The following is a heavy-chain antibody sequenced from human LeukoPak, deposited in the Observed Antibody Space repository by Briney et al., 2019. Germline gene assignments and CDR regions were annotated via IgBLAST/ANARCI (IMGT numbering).Heavy chain of an antibody. CDR1: GFTFSSYW. CDR3: ARGGGLDV. CDR2: INHNGNVN. V-gene: IGHV3-7*03. Sequence: GGSLRLSCAASGFTFSSYWMNWARQAPGKGLEWVASINHNGNVNYYVDSVKGRFPISRDNAKNSLYLQMSNLRAEDTAVYFCARGGGLDVWGQGATVTVSS. D-gene: IGHD3-16*01. J-gene: IGHJ6*02.